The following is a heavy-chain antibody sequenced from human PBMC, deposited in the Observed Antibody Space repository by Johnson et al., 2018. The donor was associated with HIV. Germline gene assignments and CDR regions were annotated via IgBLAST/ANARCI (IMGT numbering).Heavy chain of an antibody. CDR2: ISSSGGTK. Sequence: QVQLVESGGGLVKPGGSLRLSCAASGFSFSDYYMTWIRQAPGKGLEWVSYISSSGGTKYYADSLKGRFTISRDNAKNSLYLQMNSLRVEDTAVYYCARDGGRGDFDIWGHGTMVTVSS. CDR3: ARDGGRGDFDI. CDR1: GFSFSDYY. D-gene: IGHD3-16*01. J-gene: IGHJ3*02. V-gene: IGHV3-11*04.